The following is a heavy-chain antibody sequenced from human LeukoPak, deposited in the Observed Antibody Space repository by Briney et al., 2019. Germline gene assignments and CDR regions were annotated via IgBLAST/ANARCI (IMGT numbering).Heavy chain of an antibody. Sequence: GGSLRLSCAASGFTVSGNYMSWVRQAPGKGLEWVSVIYSGGSTYYADSVKGRFTISRDNSKNTLYLQMNSLRAEDTAVYYCARTPQDYGGNSDYWGQGTLVTVSS. D-gene: IGHD4-23*01. CDR1: GFTVSGNY. CDR3: ARTPQDYGGNSDY. CDR2: IYSGGST. V-gene: IGHV3-66*02. J-gene: IGHJ4*02.